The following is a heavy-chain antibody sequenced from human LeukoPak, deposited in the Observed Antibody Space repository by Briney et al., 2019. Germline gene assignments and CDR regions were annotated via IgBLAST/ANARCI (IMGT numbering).Heavy chain of an antibody. D-gene: IGHD6-19*01. CDR2: INPSGGST. V-gene: IGHV1-46*01. CDR3: ARKRSSGWYHAFDI. Sequence: ASVKVSCKASGYTFTSYYMHWVRQAPGQGREGMGIINPSGGSTSYAQKFQGRVTMTRDMSTSTGYMELSSLRSEDTAVYYCARKRSSGWYHAFDIWGQGTMVTVSS. J-gene: IGHJ3*02. CDR1: GYTFTSYY.